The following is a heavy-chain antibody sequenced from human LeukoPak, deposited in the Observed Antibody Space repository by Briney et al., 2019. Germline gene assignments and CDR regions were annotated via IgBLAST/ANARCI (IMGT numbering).Heavy chain of an antibody. CDR2: ISTAGDT. J-gene: IGHJ4*02. CDR1: GFTVSSNY. Sequence: PGGSLRLSCAASGFTVSSNYMSWVRQAPGKGLEWVSAISTAGDTYYPDSVKGRFTNSRENAKNSLYLQMNALRAGDTAVYYCARGGRGSSWFDNWGQGTLVTVSS. CDR3: ARGGRGSSWFDN. V-gene: IGHV3-13*01. D-gene: IGHD6-13*01.